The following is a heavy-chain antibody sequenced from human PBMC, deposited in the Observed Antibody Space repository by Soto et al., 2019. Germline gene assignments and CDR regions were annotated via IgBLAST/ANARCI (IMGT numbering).Heavy chain of an antibody. CDR3: ARDLTGTTAY. Sequence: GGSLRLSCAVAGFTFRCYGMHWVRQAPGKGLEWVAVISYDGNNKYYADSVKGRFTIPRDNSGNTLDLQMNSLRAEDTAVYYCARDLTGTTAYWGQGTLVTVSS. J-gene: IGHJ4*02. CDR2: ISYDGNNK. V-gene: IGHV3-30*03. CDR1: GFTFRCYG. D-gene: IGHD1-7*01.